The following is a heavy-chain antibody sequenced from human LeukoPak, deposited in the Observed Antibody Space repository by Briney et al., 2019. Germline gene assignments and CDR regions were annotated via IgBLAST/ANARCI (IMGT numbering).Heavy chain of an antibody. CDR2: ISSSGSTI. Sequence: PGGSLRLSCAASGFTFSSYEMNWVRQAPGKGLEWVSYISSSGSTIYYADSVKGRFTISRDNAKNSLYLQMNSLRAEDTAVYYCARETYGSGSYYLYYYYYMDVWGKGTTVTISS. CDR3: ARETYGSGSYYLYYYYYMDV. V-gene: IGHV3-48*03. CDR1: GFTFSSYE. D-gene: IGHD3-10*01. J-gene: IGHJ6*03.